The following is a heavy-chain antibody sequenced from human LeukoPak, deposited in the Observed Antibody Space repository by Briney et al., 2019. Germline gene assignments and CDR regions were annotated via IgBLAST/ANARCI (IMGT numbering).Heavy chain of an antibody. CDR1: GGSISSTPYY. V-gene: IGHV4-39*01. CDR3: ARQNAGKSFA. D-gene: IGHD1-14*01. J-gene: IGHJ5*02. CDR2: IYYCGST. Sequence: SETLSLTCTVSGGSISSTPYYWGWIRQPPGKGLEWIGNIYYCGSTYYNPSLKSRVTISVDTSKNQFSLNLSSVTAADTAVCYCARQNAGKSFAWGQGTLVTVSS.